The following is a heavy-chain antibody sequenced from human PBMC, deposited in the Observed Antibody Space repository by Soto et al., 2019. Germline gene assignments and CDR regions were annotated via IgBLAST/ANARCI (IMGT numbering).Heavy chain of an antibody. CDR3: ANVRAGAFEV. CDR1: GYTFTRYA. J-gene: IGHJ3*01. D-gene: IGHD3-10*01. V-gene: IGHV1-3*01. CDR2: INAGNGNT. Sequence: QVQLVQSGAEVKKPGASVKVSCKASGYTFTRYAMHLVRQAPGQRLEWMGWINAGNGNTKYSQKFQGRVTITRDQSESTAYMELSSLRSEDTAVYYSANVRAGAFEVWGQGTMVTGSS.